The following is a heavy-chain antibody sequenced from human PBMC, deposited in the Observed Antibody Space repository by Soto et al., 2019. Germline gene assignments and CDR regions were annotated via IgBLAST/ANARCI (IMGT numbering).Heavy chain of an antibody. V-gene: IGHV3-21*01. Sequence: EVQLVESGGGLVKPGGSLRLSCAASGFTFSSYSMNWVRQAPGKGLEWVASISSTSSYIYYANSVKGRFTSSRDNAKNSLHMQMNSLRAEETAVYYCARVSFSFRRAAWFDPWGEGTLVTVSS. CDR1: GFTFSSYS. CDR2: ISSTSSYI. J-gene: IGHJ5*02. CDR3: ARVSFSFRRAAWFDP.